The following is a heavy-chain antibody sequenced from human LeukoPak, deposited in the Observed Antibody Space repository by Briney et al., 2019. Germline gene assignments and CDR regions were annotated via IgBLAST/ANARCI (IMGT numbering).Heavy chain of an antibody. CDR3: AREGAWDYVWGSYRYFDY. J-gene: IGHJ4*02. CDR2: IKQDGSEK. D-gene: IGHD3-16*02. V-gene: IGHV3-7*03. CDR1: GFTFSSYG. Sequence: GRSLRLSCAASGFTFSSYGMHWVRQAPGKGLEWVANIKQDGSEKYYVDSVKGRFTISRDNAKNSLYLQMNSLRAEDTAVYYCAREGAWDYVWGSYRYFDYWGQGTLVTVSS.